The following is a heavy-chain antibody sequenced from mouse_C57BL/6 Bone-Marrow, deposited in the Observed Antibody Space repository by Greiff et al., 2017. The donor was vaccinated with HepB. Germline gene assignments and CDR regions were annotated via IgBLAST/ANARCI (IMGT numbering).Heavy chain of an antibody. CDR1: GYTFTSYW. J-gene: IGHJ1*03. Sequence: QVRLQQPGAELVRPGSSVKLSCKASGYTFTSYWMDWVKQRPGQGLEWIGNIYPSDSETHYNQKFKDKATLTVDKSSSTAYMQLSSLTSEDSAVYYCARGYYWYFDVWGTGTTVTVSS. V-gene: IGHV1-61*01. CDR2: IYPSDSET. CDR3: ARGYYWYFDV.